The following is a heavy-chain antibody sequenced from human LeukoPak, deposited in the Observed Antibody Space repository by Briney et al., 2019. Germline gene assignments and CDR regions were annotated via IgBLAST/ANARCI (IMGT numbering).Heavy chain of an antibody. J-gene: IGHJ6*03. CDR2: IYTSGST. CDR3: ARDADSDYYYYMDV. V-gene: IGHV4-4*07. CDR1: GGSISSYY. Sequence: SGTLSLTCTVSGGSISSYYWSWIRQPAGKGLEWIGRIYTSGSTNYNPSLKSRVTMSVDTSKNQFSLKLSSVTAADTAVYYCARDADSDYYYYMDVWGKGTTVTVSS.